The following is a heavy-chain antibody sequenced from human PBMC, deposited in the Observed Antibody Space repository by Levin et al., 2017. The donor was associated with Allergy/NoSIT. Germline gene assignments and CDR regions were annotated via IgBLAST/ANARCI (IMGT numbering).Heavy chain of an antibody. D-gene: IGHD2-2*01. CDR3: AREGVYKDIVVVPAATGYYYGMDV. CDR1: GGSISSGDYY. J-gene: IGHJ6*02. CDR2: IYYSGST. Sequence: SETLSLTCTVSGGSISSGDYYWSWIRQPPGKGLEWIGYIYYSGSTYYNPSLKSRVTISVDTSKNQFSLKLSSVTAADTAVYYCAREGVYKDIVVVPAATGYYYGMDVWGQGTTVTVSS. V-gene: IGHV4-30-4*01.